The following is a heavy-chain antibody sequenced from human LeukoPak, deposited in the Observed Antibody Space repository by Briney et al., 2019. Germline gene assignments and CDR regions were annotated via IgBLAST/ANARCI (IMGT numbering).Heavy chain of an antibody. Sequence: ASVKVSCKASGYTFTGYYIHWVRQAPEQGLEWMGWINPNSGGTSYARRFQGRVTMTRDTSISTAYMELSSLRSDDTAVYYCARPGYASGWIRGDFGHWGLGTLVTVSS. CDR3: ARPGYASGWIRGDFGH. D-gene: IGHD6-25*01. CDR1: GYTFTGYY. J-gene: IGHJ4*02. CDR2: INPNSGGT. V-gene: IGHV1-2*02.